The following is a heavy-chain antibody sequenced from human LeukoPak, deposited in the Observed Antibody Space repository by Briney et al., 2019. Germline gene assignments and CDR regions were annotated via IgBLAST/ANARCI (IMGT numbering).Heavy chain of an antibody. D-gene: IGHD3-10*01. Sequence: GGSLRVSCAASGFTFSTYAMSWVRQAPGKGLEWVSAISGSGATTYYADSVKGRFTISRDNSKNTLYLQMNSLRAEDTAMYYCAKTTSVYGSGDDYSDATNWFDPWGQGTLVTVSS. CDR3: AKTTSVYGSGDDYSDATNWFDP. CDR1: GFTFSTYA. CDR2: ISGSGATT. J-gene: IGHJ5*02. V-gene: IGHV3-23*01.